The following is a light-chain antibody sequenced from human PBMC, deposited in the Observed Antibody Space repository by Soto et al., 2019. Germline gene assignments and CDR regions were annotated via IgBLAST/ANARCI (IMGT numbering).Light chain of an antibody. CDR3: QLYANSPP. J-gene: IGKJ5*01. CDR2: GAS. CDR1: QSVSSNH. V-gene: IGKV3-20*01. Sequence: EIVLTQAPGTLSLPPGERASLSCRASQSVSSNHLARFQQKPGQAPRLLIYGASTRGTGIPDRFSGSGFGTDFTLTISRLEPEDFAVYYCQLYANSPPFGQGTRLEI.